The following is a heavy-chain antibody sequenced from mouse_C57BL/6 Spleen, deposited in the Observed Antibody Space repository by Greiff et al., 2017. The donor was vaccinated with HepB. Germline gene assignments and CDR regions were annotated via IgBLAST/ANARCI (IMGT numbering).Heavy chain of an antibody. V-gene: IGHV1-59*01. D-gene: IGHD3-2*02. CDR3: ARGEAAQALAY. J-gene: IGHJ3*01. CDR1: GYTFTSYW. CDR2: IDPSDSYT. Sequence: QVQLKQPGAELVRPGTSVKLSCKASGYTFTSYWMHWVKQRPGQGLEWIGVIDPSDSYTNYNQKFKGKATLTVDTSSSTAYMQLSSLTSEDSAVYYCARGEAAQALAYWGQGTLVTVSA.